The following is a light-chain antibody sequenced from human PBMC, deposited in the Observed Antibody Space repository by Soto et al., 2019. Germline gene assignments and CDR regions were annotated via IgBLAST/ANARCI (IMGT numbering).Light chain of an antibody. CDR1: QSVSSSF. V-gene: IGKV3-20*01. CDR3: QQYDSSPWT. Sequence: EIVLTQSPGTLSLSPGERATLSCRASQSVSSSFLAWYQQKPGQAPRLLIYGASSRDTGIPDRFSGSGSGTDFTLTISGLEPEDFAMYYCQQYDSSPWTFGQGTKVEIK. CDR2: GAS. J-gene: IGKJ1*01.